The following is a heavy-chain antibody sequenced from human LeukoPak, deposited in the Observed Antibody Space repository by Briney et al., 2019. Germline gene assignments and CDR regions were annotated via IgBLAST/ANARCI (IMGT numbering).Heavy chain of an antibody. V-gene: IGHV1-2*02. CDR1: GYTFVDYY. CDR2: TNPHSGAT. J-gene: IGHJ4*02. Sequence: ASVMVSCKASGYTFVDYYIHWVRQAPGQGLEWMGWTNPHSGATNYAQKFQGRVTMTRDTSITTAYMELNRLVSDDTAVYYCARRVGGYNYFDYWGPGTLVTVSS. D-gene: IGHD6-25*01. CDR3: ARRVGGYNYFDY.